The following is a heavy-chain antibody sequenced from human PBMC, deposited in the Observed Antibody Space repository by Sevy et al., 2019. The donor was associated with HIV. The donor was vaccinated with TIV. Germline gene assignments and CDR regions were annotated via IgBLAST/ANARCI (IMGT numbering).Heavy chain of an antibody. Sequence: GSLRLSCAASGFTFSTYAMHWVRQAPGKGLEWVAVISYDGSIKYSADSVKGRFTISRDNSKNTLYLQMNSLRPEDTAVYYCAGERPYYYDSSGSDYGYYGMDVWGQGATVTVSS. CDR2: ISYDGSIK. V-gene: IGHV3-30*04. CDR1: GFTFSTYA. J-gene: IGHJ6*02. CDR3: AGERPYYYDSSGSDYGYYGMDV. D-gene: IGHD3-22*01.